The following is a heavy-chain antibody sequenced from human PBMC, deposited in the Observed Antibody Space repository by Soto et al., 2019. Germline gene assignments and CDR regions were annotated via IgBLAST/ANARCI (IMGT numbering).Heavy chain of an antibody. Sequence: GGSLRLSCEASGFTFSNYGMTWVRLAPGKGLEWVSTISGSGGRTFYADPVKGRFTISRDNSKNTLYLQMKSLRAEDTAVYYCAKEMIASTLADFFDYWGQGTLVTVSS. CDR2: ISGSGGRT. J-gene: IGHJ4*02. D-gene: IGHD2-21*01. CDR3: AKEMIASTLADFFDY. CDR1: GFTFSNYG. V-gene: IGHV3-23*01.